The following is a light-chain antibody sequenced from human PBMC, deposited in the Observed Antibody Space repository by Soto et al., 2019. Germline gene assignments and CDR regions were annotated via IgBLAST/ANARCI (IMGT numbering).Light chain of an antibody. V-gene: IGLV2-8*01. Sequence: QSVLTQPPSASGSPGQSVAISCTGTSSDVGGYNYVSWYQQHPGKAPKLMIYEVNKRPSGVPDRFSGYKSGNTASLTVSGLQAEDEADYYCSSYEGSGNVFGNETKVTV. CDR3: SSYEGSGNV. CDR1: SSDVGGYNY. CDR2: EVN. J-gene: IGLJ1*01.